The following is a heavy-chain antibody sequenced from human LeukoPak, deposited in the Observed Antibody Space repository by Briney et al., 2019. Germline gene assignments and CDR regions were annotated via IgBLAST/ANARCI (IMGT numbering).Heavy chain of an antibody. CDR1: GFTFSSYE. V-gene: IGHV3-48*03. Sequence: GGSLRLSCATSGFTFSSYEMNWVRQAPGKGLEWVSYISSSGSTIYYADSVKGRFTISRDNAKNSLYLQMNSLRAEDTAVYYCARDQRNYDSSGNYYYYGMDVWGQGTTVTVSS. CDR3: ARDQRNYDSSGNYYYYGMDV. J-gene: IGHJ6*02. CDR2: ISSSGSTI. D-gene: IGHD3-22*01.